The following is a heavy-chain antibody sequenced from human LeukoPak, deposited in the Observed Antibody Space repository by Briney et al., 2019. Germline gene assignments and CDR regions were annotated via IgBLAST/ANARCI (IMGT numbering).Heavy chain of an antibody. CDR2: ISSSGSTI. V-gene: IGHV3-48*03. J-gene: IGHJ3*02. CDR1: GFTFSSYE. Sequence: GGSLRLSCAASGFTFSSYEMNWVRQAPGKGLEWVSYISSSGSTINYADSVKGRFTISRDNAKNSLYLQMNSLRAEDTAVYYCARVRDYGDYGDAFDIWGQGTMVTVSS. CDR3: ARVRDYGDYGDAFDI. D-gene: IGHD4-17*01.